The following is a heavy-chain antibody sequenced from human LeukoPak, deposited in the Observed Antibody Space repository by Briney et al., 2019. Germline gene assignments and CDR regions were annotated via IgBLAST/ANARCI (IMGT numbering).Heavy chain of an antibody. CDR3: ARGGRWELPYDWFDP. J-gene: IGHJ5*02. Sequence: SETLSLTCTVSGGPISSYYWSWIRQPPGKGVEWIGYIYYSGSTNYNPPLKSPVTISVDTSKNQFSLKLSSVTAADTAVYYCARGGRWELPYDWFDPWGQGTLVTVSS. CDR1: GGPISSYY. D-gene: IGHD1-26*01. V-gene: IGHV4-59*01. CDR2: IYYSGST.